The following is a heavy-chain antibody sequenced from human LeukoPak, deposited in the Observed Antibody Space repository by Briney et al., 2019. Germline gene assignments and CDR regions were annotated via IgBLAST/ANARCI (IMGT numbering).Heavy chain of an antibody. J-gene: IGHJ4*02. V-gene: IGHV3-30*02. CDR3: ASRSSTNFDY. CDR2: IRYDGSNK. Sequence: GGSLRLSCAASGFTFSSYGMHWVRQAPGKGLEWVAFIRYDGSNKYYAVSVKGRFTISRDNSKNTLYLQMNSLRAEDTAVYYCASRSSTNFDYWGQGTLVTVSS. CDR1: GFTFSSYG. D-gene: IGHD2-2*01.